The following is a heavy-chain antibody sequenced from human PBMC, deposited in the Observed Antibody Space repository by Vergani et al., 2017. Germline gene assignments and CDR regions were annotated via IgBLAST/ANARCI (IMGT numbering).Heavy chain of an antibody. CDR3: ARDQWHDY. D-gene: IGHD6-19*01. Sequence: EVQLLESGGGLAQPGGSLRVSCAASGFTFSGYAMNWVRQAPGKGLEWLSYISDSSSTIYYADSVKGRFTISRDNARNSVYLQMNGLRAEDTAVYYCARDQWHDYWGQGTLVTVSS. CDR1: GFTFSGYA. J-gene: IGHJ4*02. CDR2: ISDSSSTI. V-gene: IGHV3-48*01.